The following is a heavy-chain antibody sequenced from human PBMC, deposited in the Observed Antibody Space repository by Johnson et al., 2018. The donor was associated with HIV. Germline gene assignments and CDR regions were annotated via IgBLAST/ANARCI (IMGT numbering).Heavy chain of an antibody. V-gene: IGHV3-74*02. D-gene: IGHD1-26*01. CDR1: GFTFSSHW. CDR3: VKGGGSYYRDACDV. Sequence: VQLVESGGGVVRPGGSLRLSCAASGFTFSSHWIHWVRQVPGKGLVWVSHINGDGSNTNYANSVRGRFAISRDNAKNTLYLQMSSLRAEDTTMYYWVKGGGSYYRDACDVWGQGTMVTVSS. J-gene: IGHJ3*01. CDR2: INGDGSNT.